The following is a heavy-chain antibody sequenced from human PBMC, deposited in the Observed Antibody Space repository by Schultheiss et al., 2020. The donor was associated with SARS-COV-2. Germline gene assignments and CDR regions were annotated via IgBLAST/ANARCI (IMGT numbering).Heavy chain of an antibody. Sequence: QTLSLTCAVYGGSFSGFYWSWIRQPPGKGLEWLALIYWNDDKRYSPSLKTRLTISKDTSKNQVVLTMTNMDPVDTATYYCARTPITMVRGVMYYYGMDVWGQGTTVTVSS. CDR2: IYWNDDK. D-gene: IGHD3-10*01. CDR1: GGSFSGFY. J-gene: IGHJ6*02. V-gene: IGHV2-70*01. CDR3: ARTPITMVRGVMYYYGMDV.